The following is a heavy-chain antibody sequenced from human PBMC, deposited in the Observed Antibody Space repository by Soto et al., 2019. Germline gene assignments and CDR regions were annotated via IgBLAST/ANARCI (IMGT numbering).Heavy chain of an antibody. CDR3: ATPSGLLGQYSALPDN. J-gene: IGHJ4*02. Sequence: SVKVSCKASGGTLSHSTVAWVRQAPGHRPEWMGMIIPMFGSTNSAQKFRDRVTFSADTYTNTAYMELSSLRSEDTAVYYCATPSGLLGQYSALPDNWGQGTLVTVSS. D-gene: IGHD5-12*01. CDR1: GGTLSHST. V-gene: IGHV1-69*08. CDR2: IIPMFGST.